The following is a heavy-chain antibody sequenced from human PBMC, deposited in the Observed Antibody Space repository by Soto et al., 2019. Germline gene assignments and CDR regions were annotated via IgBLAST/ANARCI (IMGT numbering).Heavy chain of an antibody. D-gene: IGHD4-17*01. CDR1: GYTFTSYG. V-gene: IGHV1-18*01. CDR3: ARVPYGLGPQHYFDY. CDR2: ISAYNGNT. J-gene: IGHJ4*02. Sequence: QVQLVQSGAEVKKPGASVKVSCKASGYTFTSYGISWVRQAPGQGLEWMGWISAYNGNTNYAQKLQGRVTMTTDTSASTAYMELRSLRSDDTAVYYCARVPYGLGPQHYFDYWGQGTLVTVSS.